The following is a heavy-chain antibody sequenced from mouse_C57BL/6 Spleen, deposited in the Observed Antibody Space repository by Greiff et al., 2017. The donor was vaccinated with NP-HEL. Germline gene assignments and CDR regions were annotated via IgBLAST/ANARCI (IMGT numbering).Heavy chain of an antibody. D-gene: IGHD1-1*01. V-gene: IGHV1-69*01. Sequence: QVQLQQPGAELVMPGASVKLSCKASGYTFTSYWMHWVKQRPGQGLEWIGEIDPSDSYTNYNQKFKGKATLTVDKSSSTAYMQLSSLTSEDSAVYCSAGDYGSIYALDCWGQGTSVTVSS. CDR1: GYTFTSYW. CDR2: IDPSDSYT. J-gene: IGHJ4*01. CDR3: AGDYGSIYALDC.